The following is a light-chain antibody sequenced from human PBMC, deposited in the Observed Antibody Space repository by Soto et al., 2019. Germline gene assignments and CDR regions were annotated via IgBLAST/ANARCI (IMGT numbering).Light chain of an antibody. V-gene: IGLV2-14*01. CDR1: SSDVGAYNS. Sequence: QSALTQPASVSGSPGQSITISCTGTSSDVGAYNSVSWYQQYPGKAPKLMMYEVSNRPSGVSDRFSGSKSGNTASLTISGLQTGDEAEYYCSSFTSSSTYVFGTGTQLTVL. CDR2: EVS. J-gene: IGLJ1*01. CDR3: SSFTSSSTYV.